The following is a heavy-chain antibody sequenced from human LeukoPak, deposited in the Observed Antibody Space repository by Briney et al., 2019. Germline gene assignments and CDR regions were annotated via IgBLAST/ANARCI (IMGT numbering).Heavy chain of an antibody. CDR2: IKQDGSEK. Sequence: GGSLRLSCAASGFTFSSDWMSWVRQAPGKGLEWVANIKQDGSEKYYVDSVKGRFTISRDNAKNSLYLQMNSLRAEDTAVYYCARAVRVDYWGQGTLVTVSS. CDR3: ARAVRVDY. J-gene: IGHJ4*02. CDR1: GFTFSSDW. V-gene: IGHV3-7*01.